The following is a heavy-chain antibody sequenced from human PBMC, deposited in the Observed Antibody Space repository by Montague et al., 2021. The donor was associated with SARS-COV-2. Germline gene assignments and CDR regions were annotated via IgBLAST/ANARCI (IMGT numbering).Heavy chain of an antibody. D-gene: IGHD3-9*01. Sequence: PALVKPTQTLTLTCTFSGFSLSTSGMCVSWIRQPPGKALEWLALIDWDDDKYYSTSLKTRLTISKDTSKNQVVLTVTNMDPVDTATYYCARIRDYDILTGSYSGFDYGGQGTLVTVSS. CDR3: ARIRDYDILTGSYSGFDY. V-gene: IGHV2-70*01. CDR2: IDWDDDK. J-gene: IGHJ4*02. CDR1: GFSLSTSGMC.